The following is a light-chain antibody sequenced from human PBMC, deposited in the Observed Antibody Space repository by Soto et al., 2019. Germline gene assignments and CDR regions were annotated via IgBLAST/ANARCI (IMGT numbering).Light chain of an antibody. J-gene: IGKJ1*01. CDR3: QQYYTTPRT. CDR1: QRLLCSSNNKNS. Sequence: DIVMTQSPDSLAVSLGERATINCKSSQRLLCSSNNKNSLAWYQQKPGQPPKLLINWASTRESGVPDRFSGSGSGTDFTLTISSLQAEDVAVYYCQQYYTTPRTFGQGTKVEIK. CDR2: WAS. V-gene: IGKV4-1*01.